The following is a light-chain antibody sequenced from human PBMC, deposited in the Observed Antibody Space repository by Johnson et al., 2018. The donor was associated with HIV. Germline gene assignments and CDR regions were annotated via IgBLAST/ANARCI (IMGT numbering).Light chain of an antibody. Sequence: QSVLTQPPSVSAAPGQKVTISCSGSSSNIGNNYVSWYQQLPGTAPKLLISDNNKRPSGIPDRFSGSKSGASATLDITGLQTGDEADYYCGTWDSSLSAYVFGTGTKVTVL. CDR3: GTWDSSLSAYV. J-gene: IGLJ1*01. V-gene: IGLV1-51*01. CDR1: SSNIGNNY. CDR2: DNN.